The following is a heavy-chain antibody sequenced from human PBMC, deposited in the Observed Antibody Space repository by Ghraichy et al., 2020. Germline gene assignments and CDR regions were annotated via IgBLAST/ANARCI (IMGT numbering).Heavy chain of an antibody. CDR1: GGSISSYY. J-gene: IGHJ6*02. D-gene: IGHD3-22*01. CDR2: IYSSGST. CDR3: ARDRVYDSSGYYRLYGMDV. Sequence: TLSLTCTVSGGSISSYYWSWIRQPAGKGLEWIGRIYSSGSTYYNPSLKSRVTMSVNTSKNQFSLKLSSVTAADTAVYYCARDRVYDSSGYYRLYGMDVWGQGTTVTVSS. V-gene: IGHV4-4*07.